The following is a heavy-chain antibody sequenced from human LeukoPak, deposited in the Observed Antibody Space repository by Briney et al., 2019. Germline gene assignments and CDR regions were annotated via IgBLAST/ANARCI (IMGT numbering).Heavy chain of an antibody. V-gene: IGHV3-21*01. Sequence: GGSLRLSCAVSGFTFSSYTMNWVRQAPGKGLEWVSTISTSSYKYYADSVKGRFTISRDNAKNSLYLQMNSLRAEDTAVYYCARDLEDYNNYGEMAIWGQGTLVTVSS. CDR2: ISTSSYK. CDR3: ARDLEDYNNYGEMAI. J-gene: IGHJ4*02. D-gene: IGHD4-11*01. CDR1: GFTFSSYT.